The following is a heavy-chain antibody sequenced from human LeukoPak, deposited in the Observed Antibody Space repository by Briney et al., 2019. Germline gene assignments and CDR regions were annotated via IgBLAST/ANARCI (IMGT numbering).Heavy chain of an antibody. CDR1: GFTFDDYA. CDR2: ISWNSGSI. J-gene: IGHJ4*02. V-gene: IGHV3-9*01. CDR3: ARDLQQWLSFFDY. Sequence: GGSLRLSCAISGFTFDDYAMHWVRQAPGKGLEWVSGISWNSGSIGYADSVKGRFTISGDNSKNTLYLQMNSLRAEDTAVYYCARDLQQWLSFFDYWGQGTLVTVSS. D-gene: IGHD6-19*01.